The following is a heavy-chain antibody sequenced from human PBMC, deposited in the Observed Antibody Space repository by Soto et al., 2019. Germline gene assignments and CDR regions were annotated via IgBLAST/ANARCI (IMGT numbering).Heavy chain of an antibody. CDR3: ARVTPGYSSGWDDIYPDPDFDY. CDR2: ISAYNGNT. V-gene: IGHV1-18*01. J-gene: IGHJ4*02. D-gene: IGHD6-19*01. CDR1: GYTFTSYG. Sequence: EASVKVSCKASGYTFTSYGISWVRQAPGQGLEWMGWISAYNGNTNYAQKLQGRVTMTTDTSTSTAYMELRSLRSDDTAVYYCARVTPGYSSGWDDIYPDPDFDYWGQGTLVTVSS.